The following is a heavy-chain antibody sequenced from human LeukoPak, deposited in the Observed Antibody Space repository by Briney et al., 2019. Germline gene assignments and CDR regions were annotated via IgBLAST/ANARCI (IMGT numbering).Heavy chain of an antibody. V-gene: IGHV3-21*01. J-gene: IGHJ4*02. CDR3: ARAAIVVVPAAILPEDD. Sequence: GGSLRLSCAASGFTFSSYSMNWVRQAPGKGLEWVSSISSSSSYIYYADSVKGRFTISRDNAKNSLYLQMNSRRADDTAVYYCARAAIVVVPAAILPEDDGGQGTLVTVYS. CDR1: GFTFSSYS. CDR2: ISSSSSYI. D-gene: IGHD2-2*01.